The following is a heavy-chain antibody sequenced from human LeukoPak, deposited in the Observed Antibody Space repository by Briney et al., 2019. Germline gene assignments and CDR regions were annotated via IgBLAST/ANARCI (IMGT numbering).Heavy chain of an antibody. D-gene: IGHD1-26*01. CDR1: GFAVSDYY. J-gene: IGHJ4*02. CDR3: AKVAGATTELDYFDY. CDR2: ISSRDDVI. Sequence: GGSLRLSCAAPGFAVSDYYMIWVRQAPGKGLEWLSYISSRDDVIYYADSVKGRFTISRDNAKNSLYLQMNSLRDEDTAVYYCAKVAGATTELDYFDYWGQGTLVTVSS. V-gene: IGHV3-11*04.